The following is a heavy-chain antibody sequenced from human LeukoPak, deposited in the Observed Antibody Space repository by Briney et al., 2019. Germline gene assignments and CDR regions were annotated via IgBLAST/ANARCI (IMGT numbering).Heavy chain of an antibody. CDR2: IVWNGGKT. V-gene: IGHV3-20*04. CDR1: GFTFDDYG. CDR3: ARGPYASGSYFSGGYYYYMDV. J-gene: IGHJ6*03. Sequence: GGSLRLSCAVSGFTFDDYGMSWVRQAPGKGLEWVSGIVWNGGKTGYADSVKGRFTISRDNAKNSLYLQMNSLRAEDTAVYYCARGPYASGSYFSGGYYYYMDVWGKGTTVTISS. D-gene: IGHD3-10*01.